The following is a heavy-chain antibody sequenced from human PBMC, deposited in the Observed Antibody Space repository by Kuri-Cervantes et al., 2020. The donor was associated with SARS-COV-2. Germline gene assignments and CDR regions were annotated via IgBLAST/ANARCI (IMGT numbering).Heavy chain of an antibody. J-gene: IGHJ6*02. CDR2: SFYSGST. CDR3: ARELVVPAATGYYYYGMDV. Sequence: ESLKISCTVSGGSITSDYLWGWIRQPPGKGLEWIGNSFYSGSTYYNPSLKSRVTISVDRSKNQFSLKLSSVTAADTAVYYCARELVVPAATGYYYYGMDVWGQGTTVTVSS. CDR1: GGSITSDYL. V-gene: IGHV4-39*07. D-gene: IGHD2-2*01.